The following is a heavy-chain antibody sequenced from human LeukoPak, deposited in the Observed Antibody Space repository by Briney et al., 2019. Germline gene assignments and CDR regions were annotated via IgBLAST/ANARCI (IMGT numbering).Heavy chain of an antibody. CDR1: GGSISSGSYY. Sequence: ASETLSLTCTVSGGSISSGSYYWSWIRQPPGKGLEWIGYIYYSGRTRYNPSLKSPVTISVDTSKNQFSLRLSSVTAADTAVYFCARTSTDNWGLDYWGQGTLVTVSS. V-gene: IGHV4-61*01. CDR3: ARTSTDNWGLDY. D-gene: IGHD7-27*01. J-gene: IGHJ4*02. CDR2: IYYSGRT.